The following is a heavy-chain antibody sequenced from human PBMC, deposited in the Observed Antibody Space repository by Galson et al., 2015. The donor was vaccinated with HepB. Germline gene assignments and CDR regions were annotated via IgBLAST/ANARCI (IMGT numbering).Heavy chain of an antibody. J-gene: IGHJ5*01. CDR2: ISAYNGNT. CDR1: GYTFTSYG. D-gene: IGHD2-15*01. Sequence: SVKVSCKASGYTFTSYGISWVRQAPGQGLEWMGWISAYNGNTNYAQKLQGRVTMTTDTSTSTAYMELRSLRSDDTAVYYCARDGVPYCSGGSCYHNWFDLWGQGTTVTVSS. CDR3: ARDGVPYCSGGSCYHNWFDL. V-gene: IGHV1-18*04.